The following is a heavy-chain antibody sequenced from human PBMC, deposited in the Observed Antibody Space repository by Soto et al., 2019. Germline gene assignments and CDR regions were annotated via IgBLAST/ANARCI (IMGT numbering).Heavy chain of an antibody. V-gene: IGHV3-9*01. Sequence: LRLSCEASGFTFDDYAMHWVRQAPGKGLEWVSGITWNSGDIVYTGSVKGRFTISRDNAKNSLYLQMNSLRVEDTALYYCAKSRGIAGRTLDSWGQGTSVTVYS. D-gene: IGHD6-13*01. CDR2: ITWNSGDI. J-gene: IGHJ4*02. CDR3: AKSRGIAGRTLDS. CDR1: GFTFDDYA.